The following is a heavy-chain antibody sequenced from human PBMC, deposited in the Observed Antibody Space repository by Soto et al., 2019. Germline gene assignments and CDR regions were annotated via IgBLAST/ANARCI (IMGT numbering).Heavy chain of an antibody. Sequence: QVQLVQSGAEVKKPGSSVKVSCKASGGTFSSYAISWVRQAPGQGLESMGGIIPIFGTANYAQKFQGRVTITADESTSTAYMELSSLRSEDTAVYYCARDNKQWLALYYFDYWGQGTLVTVSS. CDR1: GGTFSSYA. V-gene: IGHV1-69*12. J-gene: IGHJ4*02. D-gene: IGHD6-19*01. CDR2: IIPIFGTA. CDR3: ARDNKQWLALYYFDY.